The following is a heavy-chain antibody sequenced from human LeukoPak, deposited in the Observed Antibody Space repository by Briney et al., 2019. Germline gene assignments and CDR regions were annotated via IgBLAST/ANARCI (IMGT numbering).Heavy chain of an antibody. CDR1: GGSIRSYY. CDR3: ARHYSDSSADNAFDI. J-gene: IGHJ3*02. D-gene: IGHD3-22*01. Sequence: KPSETLSLTCTVSGGSIRSYYWSWIRKPPGKGLEWIAYIYYSGNANYNPSLRSRVTISVDTSKNQFSLKLSSVTAADTAVYYCARHYSDSSADNAFDIWGQGTMVTVSS. CDR2: IYYSGNA. V-gene: IGHV4-59*08.